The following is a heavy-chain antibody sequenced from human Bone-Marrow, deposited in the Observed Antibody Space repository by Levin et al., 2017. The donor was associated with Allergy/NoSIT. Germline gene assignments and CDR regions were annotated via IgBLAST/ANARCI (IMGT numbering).Heavy chain of an antibody. J-gene: IGHJ5*02. CDR1: GASITYDDYY. D-gene: IGHD6-19*01. CDR2: IYTSGTT. V-gene: IGHV4-4*07. Sequence: SETLSLTCSVSGASITYDDYYWSWIRQTAGKGLEWIGRIYTSGTTNYNTSLKSRVTMSVDTSKNQLSLSLKSVTAADTAVYYCARDVSTSGWPSWFDPWGQGTLVSVSS. CDR3: ARDVSTSGWPSWFDP.